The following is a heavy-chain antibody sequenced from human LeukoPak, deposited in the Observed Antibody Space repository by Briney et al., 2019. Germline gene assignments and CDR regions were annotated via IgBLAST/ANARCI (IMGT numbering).Heavy chain of an antibody. D-gene: IGHD1-20*01. Sequence: PGGSLRLSCAASGFTFSSYWMSWVRQAPGKGLEWVANIKQDGSEKYYVDSVKGRFTISRDNAKNSLYLQMNSLRAEDTAVYYCARGGVTGTRAPHVWGQGTLVTVSS. V-gene: IGHV3-7*01. CDR2: IKQDGSEK. CDR1: GFTFSSYW. J-gene: IGHJ4*02. CDR3: ARGGVTGTRAPHV.